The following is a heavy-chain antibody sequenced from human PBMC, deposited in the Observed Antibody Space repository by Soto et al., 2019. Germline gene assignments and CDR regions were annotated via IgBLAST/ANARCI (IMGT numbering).Heavy chain of an antibody. CDR2: INHSGST. J-gene: IGHJ5*02. CDR1: GGSFSGYY. CDR3: ARRGIVVVPAAGWFDP. Sequence: PSETLSLTCAVYGGSFSGYYWSWIRQPPGKGLEWIGEINHSGSTNYNPSLKSRVTISVDTSKNQFSLKLSSVTAADTAVYYCARRGIVVVPAAGWFDPWGQGTLVTVSS. D-gene: IGHD2-2*01. V-gene: IGHV4-34*01.